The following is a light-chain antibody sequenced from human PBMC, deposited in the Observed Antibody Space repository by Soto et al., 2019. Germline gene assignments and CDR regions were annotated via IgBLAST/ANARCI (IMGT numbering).Light chain of an antibody. CDR1: QSISSNY. CDR2: GAS. J-gene: IGKJ1*01. CDR3: QQYGSWT. V-gene: IGKV3-20*01. Sequence: EIVLTQSPGTLSVSPGERATLSCRASQSISSNYLAWYQQKPGQAPSLLIYGASSRATGIPNRFSGSACGTDFTITISSLESEDSAIYYCQQYGSWTFGQGTKVEIK.